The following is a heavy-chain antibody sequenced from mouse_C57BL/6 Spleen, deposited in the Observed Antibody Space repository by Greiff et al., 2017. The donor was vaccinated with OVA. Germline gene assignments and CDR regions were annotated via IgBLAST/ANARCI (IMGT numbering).Heavy chain of an antibody. Sequence: QVQLKESGAELVKPGASVKLSCKASGYTFTEYTIHWVKQRSGQGLEWIGWFYPGSGSIKYNEKFKDKATLTADKSSSTVYMELSRLTSEDSAVYFCARHEDTHYDPDGGFAYWGQGTLVTVSA. CDR1: GYTFTEYT. V-gene: IGHV1-62-2*01. CDR3: ARHEDTHYDPDGGFAY. CDR2: FYPGSGSI. J-gene: IGHJ3*01. D-gene: IGHD2-4*01.